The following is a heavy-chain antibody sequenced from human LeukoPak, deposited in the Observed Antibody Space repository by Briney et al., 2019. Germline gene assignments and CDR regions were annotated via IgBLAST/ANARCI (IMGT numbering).Heavy chain of an antibody. D-gene: IGHD2-15*01. J-gene: IGHJ3*02. CDR1: GFTFSNYA. V-gene: IGHV3-23*01. Sequence: GRSLRLSCAASGFTFSNYAMGWVRQVPGTGLEWVSGISDSSGSTYYADSVKGRFTISRDNSKNPLYLQMNSLRVEDTAVYYCARGTPLLLDAFDIWGQGITVTVSS. CDR3: ARGTPLLLDAFDI. CDR2: ISDSSGST.